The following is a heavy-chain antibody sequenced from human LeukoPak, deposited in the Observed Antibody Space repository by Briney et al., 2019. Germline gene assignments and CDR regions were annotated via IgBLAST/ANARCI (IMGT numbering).Heavy chain of an antibody. CDR1: GYTFTSYG. D-gene: IGHD6-19*01. J-gene: IGHJ6*02. CDR2: ISAYNGNT. V-gene: IGHV1-18*01. CDR3: AIGYSSGWANYYYGMDV. Sequence: GASVKVSCKASGYTFTSYGISWVRQAPGQGLEWMGWISAYNGNTNYAQKLQGRVTMTTDTSTSTAYMELRSLRSDDTAVYYCAIGYSSGWANYYYGMDVWGQGTTVTVSS.